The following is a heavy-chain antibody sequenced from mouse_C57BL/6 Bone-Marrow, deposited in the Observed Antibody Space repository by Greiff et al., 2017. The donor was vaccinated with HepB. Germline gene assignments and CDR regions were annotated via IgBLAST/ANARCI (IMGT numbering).Heavy chain of an antibody. CDR3: ASGRYFDY. CDR2: IYPGSGST. V-gene: IGHV1-55*01. CDR1: GYTFTSYW. Sequence: QVHVKQPGAELVKPGASVKMSCKASGYTFTSYWITWVKQRPGQGLEWIGDIYPGSGSTNYDEKFKSKATLTVDTSSITAYIQLSSLTSEDSAVYYCASGRYFDYWGQGTTLTVSS. J-gene: IGHJ2*01.